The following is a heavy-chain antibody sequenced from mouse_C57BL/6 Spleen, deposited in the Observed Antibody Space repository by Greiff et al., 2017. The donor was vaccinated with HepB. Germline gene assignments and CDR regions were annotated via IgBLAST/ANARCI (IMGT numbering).Heavy chain of an antibody. Sequence: QVQLQQPGAELVKPGASVKMSCKASGYTFTSYWITWVKQRPGQGLEWIGDIYPGSGSTNYNEKFKSKATLTVDTSSSTAYMQLSSLTSEDSAVYCCAGDLGYYGSGFAYWGQGTLVTVSA. J-gene: IGHJ3*01. V-gene: IGHV1-55*01. CDR3: AGDLGYYGSGFAY. D-gene: IGHD1-1*01. CDR1: GYTFTSYW. CDR2: IYPGSGST.